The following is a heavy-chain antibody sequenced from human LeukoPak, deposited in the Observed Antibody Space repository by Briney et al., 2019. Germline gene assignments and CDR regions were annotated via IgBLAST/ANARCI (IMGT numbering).Heavy chain of an antibody. CDR1: GYTFISYY. V-gene: IGHV1-46*01. D-gene: IGHD3-16*01. J-gene: IGHJ6*03. CDR3: ARNKDSAGSVFAYYMDV. CDR2: INPSGGST. Sequence: GASVKVSCKASGYTFISYYMHWVRQAPGQGLEWMGIINPSGGSTSYAQKFQGRVTMTRDTSTSTVYMELSSLRSEDTAVYYCARNKDSAGSVFAYYMDVWGKGTTVTVSS.